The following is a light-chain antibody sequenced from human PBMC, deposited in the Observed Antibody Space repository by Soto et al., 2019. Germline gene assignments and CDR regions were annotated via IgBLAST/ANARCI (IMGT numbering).Light chain of an antibody. CDR1: SSDIGGYNY. CDR2: DVT. Sequence: QSVLTQPASVSRSPGQSITISCTGSSSDIGGYNYVSWYQQHSGKAPKLLIYDVTYRPSGISDRFSGSKSGNTASLTISGLQPDDEADYYCSSYGASSTLFGGGTKLTVL. J-gene: IGLJ2*01. V-gene: IGLV2-14*03. CDR3: SSYGASSTL.